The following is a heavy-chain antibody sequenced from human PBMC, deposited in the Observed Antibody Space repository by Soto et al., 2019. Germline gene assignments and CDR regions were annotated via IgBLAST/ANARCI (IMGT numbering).Heavy chain of an antibody. D-gene: IGHD4-17*01. CDR1: GGSMSSYY. Sequence: ASETLSLTCTVSGGSMSSYYWSWIRQPPGKGLEWIGYVYYSGSTNYNPSLKSRVTISVDTSKNQFSLKLSSVTAADTAVYYCARHPTVTTGRWFDPWGQGTLVTVPQ. CDR2: VYYSGST. J-gene: IGHJ5*02. CDR3: ARHPTVTTGRWFDP. V-gene: IGHV4-59*01.